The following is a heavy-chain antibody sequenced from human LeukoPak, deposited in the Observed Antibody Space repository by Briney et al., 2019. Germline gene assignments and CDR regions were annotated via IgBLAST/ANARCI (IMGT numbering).Heavy chain of an antibody. CDR3: ATGVATAFTY. J-gene: IGHJ4*02. CDR2: IDPNSGDT. CDR1: GYTFTAYC. D-gene: IGHD5-18*01. Sequence: VASLKVSCKASGYTFTAYCIHWVRQAPGQGLEWMAWIDPNSGDTWSAPLFQGRVTMTRDTSITTASMELTWLSSDDTAVYYCATGVATAFTYWGQGTLLTVSS. V-gene: IGHV1-2*02.